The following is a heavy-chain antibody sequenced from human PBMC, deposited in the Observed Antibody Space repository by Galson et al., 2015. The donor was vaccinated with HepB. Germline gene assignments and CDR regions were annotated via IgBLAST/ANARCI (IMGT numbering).Heavy chain of an antibody. D-gene: IGHD1-1*01. CDR3: ARFGTTSATADAFDI. J-gene: IGHJ3*02. CDR1: GYSFINYW. V-gene: IGHV5-51*01. Sequence: QSGAEVKKPGESLKISCKGSGYSFINYWIGWVRQMPGKGLECMGIIYPGDSDTRYSPSFQGQVTISVDKSISTAYLQWSTLKASHPAFYYCARFGTTSATADAFDIWGQGTTVTVSS. CDR2: IYPGDSDT.